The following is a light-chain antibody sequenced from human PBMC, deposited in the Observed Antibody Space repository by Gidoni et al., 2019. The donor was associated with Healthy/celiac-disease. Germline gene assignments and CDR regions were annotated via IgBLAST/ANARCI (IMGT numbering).Light chain of an antibody. CDR2: DDS. V-gene: IGLV3-21*02. J-gene: IGLJ2*01. Sequence: SLITPPPSGSLAPGPTARITRGGNNIGSKSVHWYQQKPGQAPALVVYDDSDRPSGIPERFSGSNSGNTATLTISRVEAGDEADYYCQVWDSSSDHPDVVFGGGTKLTVL. CDR3: QVWDSSSDHPDVV. CDR1: NIGSKS.